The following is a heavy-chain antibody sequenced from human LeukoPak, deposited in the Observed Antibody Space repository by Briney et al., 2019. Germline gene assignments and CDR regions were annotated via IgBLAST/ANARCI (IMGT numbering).Heavy chain of an antibody. Sequence: GESLKISCKGSGYSFTSYWISWVRQMPGKALEWMGRIAPGDSYTNYSPSFQGHVTISVDKSISTAYLQWSSLKASDTAMYYCASSRPLVMAIKDYYYGMDVWGQGTTVTVSS. CDR3: ASSRPLVMAIKDYYYGMDV. V-gene: IGHV5-10-1*01. J-gene: IGHJ6*02. D-gene: IGHD3-22*01. CDR1: GYSFTSYW. CDR2: IAPGDSYT.